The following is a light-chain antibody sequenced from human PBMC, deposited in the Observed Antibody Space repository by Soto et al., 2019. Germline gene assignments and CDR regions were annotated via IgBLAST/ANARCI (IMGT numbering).Light chain of an antibody. CDR3: QQGSNWQST. CDR2: DAS. Sequence: EIVLTQSPATLSLSPGERATLSCRASQSVRNYLAWYQQKPGQAPRLLIYDASNRATGIPARFSGSGSGTDFTLTISSLEPEDFVVYYCQQGSNWQSTFGQGTKLEIK. J-gene: IGKJ2*01. V-gene: IGKV3-11*01. CDR1: QSVRNY.